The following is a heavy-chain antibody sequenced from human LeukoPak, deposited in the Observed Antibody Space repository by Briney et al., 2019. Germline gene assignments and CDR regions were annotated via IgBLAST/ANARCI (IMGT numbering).Heavy chain of an antibody. V-gene: IGHV4-61*02. CDR2: IYTSGST. CDR1: GGSISSGSYY. D-gene: IGHD5-18*01. J-gene: IGHJ3*02. CDR3: ARRGEYSYGYGAFDI. Sequence: SETLSLTCTVSGGSISSGSYYWSWIRQPAGKGLEWIARIYTSGSTNYNPSLKSRVTISVDTSKNQFSLKLSSVTAADTAVYYCARRGEYSYGYGAFDIWGQGTMVTVSS.